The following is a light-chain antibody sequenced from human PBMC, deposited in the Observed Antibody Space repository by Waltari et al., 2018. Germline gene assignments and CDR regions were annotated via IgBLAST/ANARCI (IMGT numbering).Light chain of an antibody. CDR1: QSISNY. Sequence: ETVMTQSPATLSLSPGDRATLSCRASQSISNYLAWYQEKPGEAPRRLIYGASSRATGIPDRFSGSGSGTEFTLTISSLEPEDVGVYYCQQENDSLTFGGGIKVEIK. V-gene: IGKV3D-15*01. CDR3: QQENDSLT. J-gene: IGKJ4*01. CDR2: GAS.